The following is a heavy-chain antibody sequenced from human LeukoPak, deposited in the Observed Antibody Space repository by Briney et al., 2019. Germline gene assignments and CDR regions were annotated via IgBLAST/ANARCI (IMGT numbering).Heavy chain of an antibody. CDR3: ARAPVFYYEPIRGGDGSSDLGFYYYYGFDV. CDR2: ITRISGTP. Sequence: ASVKVSCKASGYTFSSYDINWVRQAPGQGLEWMGGITRISGTPNYAQKFQGRVTIIADESTSTAYMELSSLRSEDTAVYYCARAPVFYYEPIRGGDGSSDLGFYYYYGFDVWGQGTTVTVSS. CDR1: GYTFSSYD. J-gene: IGHJ6*02. D-gene: IGHD3-16*01. V-gene: IGHV1-69*13.